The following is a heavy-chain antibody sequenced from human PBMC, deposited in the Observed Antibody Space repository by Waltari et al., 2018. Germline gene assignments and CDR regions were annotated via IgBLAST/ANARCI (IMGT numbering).Heavy chain of an antibody. J-gene: IGHJ4*02. CDR1: RGSPSNINW. D-gene: IGHD6-19*01. CDR2: IHRTGSS. CDR3: ATSSFVAVLDS. V-gene: IGHV4-4*02. Sequence: QVQLQESGPGLVKPSGTLSLTCGVSRGSPSNINWWNWIRQAPGKGLEGLGEIHRTGSSNYNPSLKSRLTMSVDKSNSQVSMKLKSLTAADTAVYYCATSSFVAVLDSWGQGTLVTVSS.